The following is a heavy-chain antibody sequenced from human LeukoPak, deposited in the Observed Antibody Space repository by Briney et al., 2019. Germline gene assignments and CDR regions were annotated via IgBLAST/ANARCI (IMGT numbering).Heavy chain of an antibody. CDR1: GFTFSGYV. CDR2: IWYDGSNK. V-gene: IGHV3-33*08. D-gene: IGHD1-26*01. J-gene: IGHJ4*02. Sequence: PGGSLRLSCAASGFTFSGYVMTWVRQAPGKGLEWVAVIWYDGSNKYYADSVKGRFTISRDNSKNTLYLQMNSLRAEDTAVYYCARGSIVGARGLGDYWGQGTLVTVSS. CDR3: ARGSIVGARGLGDY.